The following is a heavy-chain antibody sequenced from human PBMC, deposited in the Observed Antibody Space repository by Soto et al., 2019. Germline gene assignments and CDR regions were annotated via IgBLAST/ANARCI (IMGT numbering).Heavy chain of an antibody. J-gene: IGHJ4*02. CDR3: ARVQVDTAMVTVVYFDY. CDR2: IIPIFGTA. D-gene: IGHD5-18*01. Sequence: GASVKVSCKASGGTFSSYAINWVRQAPGQGLEWMGGIIPIFGTANYAQKFQGRVTITADESTSTAYMELSSLRSEDTAVYYCARVQVDTAMVTVVYFDYWGQGTLVTVSS. V-gene: IGHV1-69*13. CDR1: GGTFSSYA.